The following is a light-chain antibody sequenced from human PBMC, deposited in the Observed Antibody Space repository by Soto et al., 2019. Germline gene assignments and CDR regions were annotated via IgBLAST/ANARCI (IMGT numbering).Light chain of an antibody. CDR1: SGNIASNY. CDR2: EDN. Sequence: NFMLTQPHSMSESPGKTVTISCAGSSGNIASNYVQWYQQRPGSAPTTVIYEDNQRPSGVPDRFSGSIDSSSNSASLTISGLKTEDEADYYCQSYGGSNQVFGGGTQLTVL. CDR3: QSYGGSNQV. J-gene: IGLJ3*02. V-gene: IGLV6-57*02.